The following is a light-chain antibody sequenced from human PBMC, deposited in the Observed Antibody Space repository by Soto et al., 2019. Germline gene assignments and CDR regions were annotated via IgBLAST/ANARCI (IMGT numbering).Light chain of an antibody. V-gene: IGLV2-8*01. CDR3: NSYVGSNNYV. Sequence: QSALTQPPSASGSPGQSVTISCIGTSSDVGRYNYVSWYQHHPGKAPKLIIYEVTKRPSGVPDRFSGSKSGNTASLTVSGLQAGDEADYYCNSYVGSNNYVFGTGTKV. CDR2: EVT. CDR1: SSDVGRYNY. J-gene: IGLJ1*01.